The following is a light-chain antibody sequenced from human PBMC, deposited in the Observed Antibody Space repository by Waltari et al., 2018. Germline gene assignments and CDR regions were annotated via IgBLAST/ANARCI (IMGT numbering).Light chain of an antibody. Sequence: QSALTQPASVSGSPGQSITISCTGTSRYVGGYNYVSWYQQHPGKAPKLIVYDVSTRPSGVSDRFSGSKSGNTASLTISGLQAEDEADYYCSSYTTSSTRVFGGGTKLTVL. CDR1: SRYVGGYNY. J-gene: IGLJ3*02. CDR3: SSYTTSSTRV. V-gene: IGLV2-14*03. CDR2: DVS.